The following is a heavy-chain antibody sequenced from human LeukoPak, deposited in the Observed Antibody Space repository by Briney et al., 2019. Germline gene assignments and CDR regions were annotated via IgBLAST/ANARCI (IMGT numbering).Heavy chain of an antibody. CDR3: AKDRGVVVPAAPDY. Sequence: GGSLRLSCAASGFTFSSYAMSWVRQAPGKGLEWVSAISGSGGSTYYADSVKGRFTISRDNSKSTLYLQMNSLRAEDTAVYYCAKDRGVVVPAAPDYWGQGTLVTVSS. CDR2: ISGSGGST. J-gene: IGHJ4*02. D-gene: IGHD2-2*01. V-gene: IGHV3-23*01. CDR1: GFTFSSYA.